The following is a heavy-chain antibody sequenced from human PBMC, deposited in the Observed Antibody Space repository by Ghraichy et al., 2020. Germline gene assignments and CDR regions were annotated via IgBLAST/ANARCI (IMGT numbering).Heavy chain of an antibody. CDR3: SRCLITFGGVIVPFDY. D-gene: IGHD3-16*02. J-gene: IGHJ4*02. CDR2: ISSSGSSI. CDR1: GFTFSSYE. Sequence: GGSLRLSCAASGFTFSSYEMNWVRQAPGKGLEWVSYISSSGSSIDYADSVKGRFTISRDNAKNSLYLQMNSLRAEDTAVYYCSRCLITFGGVIVPFDYWGQGTLVTVSS. V-gene: IGHV3-48*03.